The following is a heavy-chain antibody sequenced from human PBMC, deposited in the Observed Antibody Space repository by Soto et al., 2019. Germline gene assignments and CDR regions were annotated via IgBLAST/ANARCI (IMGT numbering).Heavy chain of an antibody. D-gene: IGHD3-16*01. CDR3: ARSLYGDYYYYYMDV. Sequence: SETLSLTCTVSGGSISSYYWSRIRQPPGKGLEWIGEIYHSGSTNYNPSLKSRVTISVDTSKNQFSLKLSSVTAADTAVYYCARSLYGDYYYYYMDVWGKGTTVTVSS. J-gene: IGHJ6*03. V-gene: IGHV4-59*08. CDR2: IYHSGST. CDR1: GGSISSYY.